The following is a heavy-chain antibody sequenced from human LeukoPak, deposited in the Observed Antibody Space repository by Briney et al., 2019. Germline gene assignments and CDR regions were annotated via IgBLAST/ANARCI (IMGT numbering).Heavy chain of an antibody. V-gene: IGHV1-2*02. CDR3: ARVYRWLHPNDAFDI. D-gene: IGHD5-12*01. J-gene: IGHJ3*02. CDR1: GYTFTGYY. Sequence: GASVKVSCKASGYTFTGYYMHWVRQAPGQGLEWMGWITPNSGGTHYAQKFQGRVTMTSDTSISTAYMELSRLRSNDTAVYYCARVYRWLHPNDAFDIWGQGTMVTVSS. CDR2: ITPNSGGT.